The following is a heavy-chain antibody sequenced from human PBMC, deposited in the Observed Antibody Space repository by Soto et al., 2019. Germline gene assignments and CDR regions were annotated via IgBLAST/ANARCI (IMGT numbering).Heavy chain of an antibody. D-gene: IGHD4-17*01. J-gene: IGHJ4*02. V-gene: IGHV3-20*01. CDR2: INWNGGST. Sequence: EVQLVESGGGVVRPGGSLRLSCAASGFTFDDYGMSWVRQAPGKGLVWVSGINWNGGSTGYADSVKGRFTISRDNAKNSLYLQMNSLRAEDTALYHCARAHDYGDYRAFDYWGQGTLVTVSS. CDR1: GFTFDDYG. CDR3: ARAHDYGDYRAFDY.